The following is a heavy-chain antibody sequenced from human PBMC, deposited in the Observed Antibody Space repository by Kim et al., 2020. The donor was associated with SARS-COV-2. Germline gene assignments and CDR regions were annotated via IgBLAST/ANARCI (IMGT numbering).Heavy chain of an antibody. CDR3: ARAAGGPAYFFGR. Sequence: SETLSLTCSVSGVSINSFSYHWGWIRQPPGKGLEWLATYSYSGRTYYNPSLKSRLAISVDTSKNYFTLNLTSVTAADTAHYYCARAAGGPAYFFGRWGLGPLVTVPS. D-gene: IGHD3-3*01. J-gene: IGHJ4*02. V-gene: IGHV4-39*06. CDR1: GVSINSFSYH. CDR2: YSYSGRT.